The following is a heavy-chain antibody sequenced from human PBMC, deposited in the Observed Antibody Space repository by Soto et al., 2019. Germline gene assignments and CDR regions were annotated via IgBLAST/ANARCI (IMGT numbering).Heavy chain of an antibody. Sequence: QVQLQESGPGLVKPSQTLSLTCSVSGDSVNSGGHYWNWIRQHPGKGLEWVGYTHASGVTSYNPSLKSRLDLSVDMSKNEVSLKLTSVTAADTAVYFCARDGGYRPKGYAFDIWGQGTMVTVSS. CDR1: GDSVNSGGHY. CDR2: THASGVT. D-gene: IGHD1-26*01. J-gene: IGHJ3*02. CDR3: ARDGGYRPKGYAFDI. V-gene: IGHV4-31*03.